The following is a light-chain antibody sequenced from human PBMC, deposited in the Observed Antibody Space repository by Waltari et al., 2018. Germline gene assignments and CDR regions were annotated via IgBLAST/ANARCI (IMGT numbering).Light chain of an antibody. CDR2: AAS. CDR1: QSISRH. Sequence: DIQMTQSPSSLSASVGDRITITCRASQSISRHLNWYQQKSGKAPKFLIHAASSLQSGVPSRCSGSGSGTDFTLTITSLQPEDFATYYCQQSYSTPFTFGPGTKVDVE. V-gene: IGKV1-39*01. CDR3: QQSYSTPFT. J-gene: IGKJ3*01.